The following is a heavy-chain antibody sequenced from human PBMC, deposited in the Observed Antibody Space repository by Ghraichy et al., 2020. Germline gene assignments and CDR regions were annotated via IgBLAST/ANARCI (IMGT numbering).Heavy chain of an antibody. CDR3: ARDGSSQSLYGLDV. D-gene: IGHD6-13*01. V-gene: IGHV1-18*01. CDR2: ISAYNGDT. J-gene: IGHJ6*02. CDR1: GNTLITYG. Sequence: ASVKVSCKASGNTLITYGINWVRQAPGQGLEWMGWISAYNGDTNYAQNLQGRVTVVTDTSTSTAYMELRSLRSDDTAVYYRARDGSSQSLYGLDVWGQGTTVTVSS.